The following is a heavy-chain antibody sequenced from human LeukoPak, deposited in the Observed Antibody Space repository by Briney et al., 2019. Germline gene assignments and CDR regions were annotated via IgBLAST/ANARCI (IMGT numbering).Heavy chain of an antibody. Sequence: AGSLRLSCAASGFTFSTYGMHWVRQAPGKGLEWVAVISYDGSNKYYADSVKGRFTISRDNSKSTLYLQMNSLRAEDTAVYYCAKDLNWGSHYWGQGTLVTVSS. D-gene: IGHD7-27*01. J-gene: IGHJ4*02. CDR2: ISYDGSNK. CDR1: GFTFSTYG. CDR3: AKDLNWGSHY. V-gene: IGHV3-30*18.